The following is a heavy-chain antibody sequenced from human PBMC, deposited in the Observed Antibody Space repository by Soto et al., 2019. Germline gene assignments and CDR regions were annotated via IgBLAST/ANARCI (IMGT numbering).Heavy chain of an antibody. CDR3: ARAPNFYGDYGYYYSFGMDV. V-gene: IGHV4-59*02. CDR2: IYYTGSA. Sequence: SETLSLTCTVSGASVSNYYWCWVRQPPGKGLEWIGNIYYTGSANYNPSLKSRVTISADTSVNQLSLKPRSVPAADTAVYYCARAPNFYGDYGYYYSFGMDVWGQGTTVTVSS. J-gene: IGHJ6*02. CDR1: GASVSNYY. D-gene: IGHD4-17*01.